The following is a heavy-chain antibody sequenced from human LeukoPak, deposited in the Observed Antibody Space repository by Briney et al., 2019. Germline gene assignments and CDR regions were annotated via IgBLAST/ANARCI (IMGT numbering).Heavy chain of an antibody. J-gene: IGHJ4*02. Sequence: GGSLRLSCAASGFTFSSYGMHWVRQAPGKGLEWVAFIRYDGSNKYYADSVKGRFTISRDNSKNTLYLQMNSLRVEDTAVYYCVKDPRYYYDSSGFRERFDHWGQGTLVTVSS. CDR1: GFTFSSYG. D-gene: IGHD3-22*01. CDR3: VKDPRYYYDSSGFRERFDH. V-gene: IGHV3-30*02. CDR2: IRYDGSNK.